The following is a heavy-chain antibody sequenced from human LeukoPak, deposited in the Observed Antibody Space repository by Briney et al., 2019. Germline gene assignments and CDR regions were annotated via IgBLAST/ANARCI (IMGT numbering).Heavy chain of an antibody. CDR3: ARDNVVDAFDI. D-gene: IGHD2-15*01. V-gene: IGHV4-59*01. CDR1: GGSISSYY. Sequence: SETLSLTCTVSGGSISSYYWSWIRQPPGRGLEWIGYIYYGGSTNYNPSLKSRVTISVDTSKNQFSLKLSSVTAAGTAVYYCARDNVVDAFDIWGQGTMVTVSS. CDR2: IYYGGST. J-gene: IGHJ3*02.